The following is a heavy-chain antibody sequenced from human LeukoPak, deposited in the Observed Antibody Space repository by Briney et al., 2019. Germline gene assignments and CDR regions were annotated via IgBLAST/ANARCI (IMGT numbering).Heavy chain of an antibody. CDR1: GYTFTDYY. D-gene: IGHD4-17*01. Sequence: ASVNVSCKASGYTFTDYYMHWVRQAPGQGLEWMGWINPNSGGTNYAQKFQGRVTMTRDTSISTAYMELSRLRSDDTAVYYCARPGYGDDWYFDLWGRGTLVTVSS. J-gene: IGHJ2*01. V-gene: IGHV1-2*02. CDR2: INPNSGGT. CDR3: ARPGYGDDWYFDL.